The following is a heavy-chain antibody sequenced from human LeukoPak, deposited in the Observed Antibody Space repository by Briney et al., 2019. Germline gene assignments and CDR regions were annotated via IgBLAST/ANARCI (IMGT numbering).Heavy chain of an antibody. CDR2: INHSGST. Sequence: SETLSLTCAVYGGSFSGYYWSWIRQPPGKGLEWIGEINHSGSTNYNPSLKSRVTISVDTSKNQFSLKLSSVTAADTAVYYCARADYDFWSGRRENWFDPWGQGTLVTVSS. V-gene: IGHV4-34*01. D-gene: IGHD3-3*01. J-gene: IGHJ5*02. CDR1: GGSFSGYY. CDR3: ARADYDFWSGRRENWFDP.